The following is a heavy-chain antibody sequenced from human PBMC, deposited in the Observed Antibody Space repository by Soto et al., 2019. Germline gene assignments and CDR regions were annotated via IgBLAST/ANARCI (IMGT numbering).Heavy chain of an antibody. J-gene: IGHJ4*02. CDR2: ISYDGSNK. CDR3: AREVDYYFDY. V-gene: IGHV3-30-3*01. CDR1: GFTFSSYA. D-gene: IGHD2-15*01. Sequence: QVQLVESGGGEVQPGRSLRLSCAASGFTFSSYAMHWVRQAPGKGLEWVAVISYDGSNKYYADSVKGRFTISRDNSKNTLYLQMNSLRAEDTAVYYCAREVDYYFDYWGQGTLVTVSS.